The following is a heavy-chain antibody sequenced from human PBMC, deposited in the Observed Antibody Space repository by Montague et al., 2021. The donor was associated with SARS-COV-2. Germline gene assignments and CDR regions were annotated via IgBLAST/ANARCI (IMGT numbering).Heavy chain of an antibody. CDR3: AKGSGTDLQL. V-gene: IGHV6-1*01. J-gene: IGHJ4*02. Sequence: CAISGDSVARHRRRSDEHRQELQTHEHRVCRPQYETKWYTGFAVSVESRINITPDTSKNQFSLHLNSVTPEDTAVYYCAKGSGTDLQLWGQGTLVTVSS. D-gene: IGHD6-19*01. CDR2: PQYETKWYT. CDR1: GDSVARHRRR.